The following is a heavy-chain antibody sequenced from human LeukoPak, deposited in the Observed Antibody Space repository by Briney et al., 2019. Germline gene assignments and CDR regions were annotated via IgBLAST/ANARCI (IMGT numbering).Heavy chain of an antibody. Sequence: GGSLRLSCAASGFTFSSYAMSWVRQAPGKGLEWVSAISGSGGSTYYADSVKGRFTISRDNSKNTLYLQMDSLRAEDTAVYYCANGNRSSWYTPLGYWGQGTLVSVSS. CDR1: GFTFSSYA. CDR3: ANGNRSSWYTPLGY. CDR2: ISGSGGST. D-gene: IGHD6-13*01. J-gene: IGHJ4*02. V-gene: IGHV3-23*01.